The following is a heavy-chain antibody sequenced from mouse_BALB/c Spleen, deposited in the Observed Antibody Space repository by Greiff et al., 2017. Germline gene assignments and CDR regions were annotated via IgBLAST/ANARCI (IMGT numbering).Heavy chain of an antibody. CDR1: GYTFTSYW. CDR2: IYPGSGST. D-gene: IGHD2-1*01. CDR3: TREGNYPAWFAY. V-gene: IGHV1S22*01. J-gene: IGHJ2*01. Sequence: LQQPGSELVRPGASVKLSCKASGYTFTSYWMHWVKQRPGQGLEWIGNIYPGSGSTNYDEKFKSKATLTVDTSTSTAYMELSSLTNEDSAVYYCTREGNYPAWFAYWGQGTTLTVSS.